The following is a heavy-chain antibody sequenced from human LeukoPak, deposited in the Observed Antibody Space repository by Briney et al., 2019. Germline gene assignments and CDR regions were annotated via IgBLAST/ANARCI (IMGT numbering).Heavy chain of an antibody. J-gene: IGHJ4*02. V-gene: IGHV4-59*01. D-gene: IGHD2-2*01. CDR3: ARVRDCSSSICHYYFDY. CDR2: IYYSGST. Sequence: SETLSLTCTVSGGSISSYYWSWIRQPPGKGLEWIGYIYYSGSTNYNLSLKSRVTISVDTSKNQFSMKLSSVTAADTAVYYCARVRDCSSSICHYYFDYWGQGTLVTVSS. CDR1: GGSISSYY.